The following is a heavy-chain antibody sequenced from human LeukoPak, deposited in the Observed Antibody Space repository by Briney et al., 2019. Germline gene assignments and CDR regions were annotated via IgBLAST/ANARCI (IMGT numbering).Heavy chain of an antibody. Sequence: SETLSLTCTVSGGSISSYYWSWIRQPPGKGLEWIGYIYYSGTTNYNPSLKSRVTISVDTSKNQFSLRLSSVTAADTAVYYCARAPGGYGSGSRGAFDIWGQGTMVTVSS. CDR3: ARAPGGYGSGSRGAFDI. J-gene: IGHJ3*02. CDR2: IYYSGTT. CDR1: GGSISSYY. D-gene: IGHD3-10*01. V-gene: IGHV4-59*01.